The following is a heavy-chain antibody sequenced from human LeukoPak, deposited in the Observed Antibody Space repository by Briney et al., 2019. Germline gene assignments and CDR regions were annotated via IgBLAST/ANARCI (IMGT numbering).Heavy chain of an antibody. D-gene: IGHD6-13*01. CDR3: ARTGYSSSWPYFDY. CDR1: GGSISSYY. V-gene: IGHV4-59*06. CDR2: IYYSGST. Sequence: SETLSLTCTVSGGSISSYYWSWIRQPPGKGLEWIGYIYYSGSTYYNPSLKSRVTISVDTSKNQFSLKLSSVTAADTAVYYCARTGYSSSWPYFDYWGQGTLVTVSS. J-gene: IGHJ4*02.